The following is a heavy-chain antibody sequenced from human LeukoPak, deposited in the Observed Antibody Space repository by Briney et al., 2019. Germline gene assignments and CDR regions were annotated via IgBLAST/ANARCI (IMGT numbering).Heavy chain of an antibody. J-gene: IGHJ4*02. Sequence: SEILSLTCAVSGYSISSGYYWGWIRQPPGKGLEWIGSIYHSGSTYYNPSLKSRVTISVDTSKNQFSLKLSSVTAADTAVYYCARHGSSSTSHFDYWGQGTLVTVSS. CDR3: ARHGSSSTSHFDY. V-gene: IGHV4-38-2*01. D-gene: IGHD6-6*01. CDR1: GYSISSGYY. CDR2: IYHSGST.